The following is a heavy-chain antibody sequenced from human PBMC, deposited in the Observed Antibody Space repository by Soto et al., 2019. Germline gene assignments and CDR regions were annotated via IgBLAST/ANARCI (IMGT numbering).Heavy chain of an antibody. CDR2: ISSNRTYM. CDR3: ARGSKDSYPGSRIFDF. J-gene: IGHJ4*02. CDR1: GFTFRSYS. V-gene: IGHV3-21*04. Sequence: PGGALRLCCLASGFTFRSYSMDWVRQAPGKGLEWVSSISSNRTYMYYADSVKGRFTISRDNAKNSVYLQMSSLRAEDSAVYYCARGSKDSYPGSRIFDFWGRGTLVTVSS. D-gene: IGHD3-10*01.